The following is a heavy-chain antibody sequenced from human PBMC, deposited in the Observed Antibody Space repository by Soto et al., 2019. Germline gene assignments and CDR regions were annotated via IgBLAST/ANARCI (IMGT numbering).Heavy chain of an antibody. D-gene: IGHD2-2*01. CDR1: GFTFSSYG. Sequence: VGSLRLSCAASGFTFSSYGMHWVRQAPGKGLEWVAVISYDGSNKYYADSVKGRFTISRDNSKNTLYLQMNSLRAEDTAVYYCAKDGGDIVVVPAAILVLGYYGMDVWGQGTTVTSP. V-gene: IGHV3-30*18. J-gene: IGHJ6*02. CDR2: ISYDGSNK. CDR3: AKDGGDIVVVPAAILVLGYYGMDV.